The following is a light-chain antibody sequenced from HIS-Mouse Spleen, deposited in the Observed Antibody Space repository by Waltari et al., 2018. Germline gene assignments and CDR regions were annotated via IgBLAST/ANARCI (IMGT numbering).Light chain of an antibody. Sequence: QSALTQPASVSGSPGQSITIYCTGTSSDVGGYNYVSWYQQHPGKAPKLMIYDVSNRPSGVSNRFSGSKSGNTASLTISGLQAEDEADYYCSSYTSSSTLVFGTGTKVTVL. J-gene: IGLJ1*01. V-gene: IGLV2-14*03. CDR3: SSYTSSSTLV. CDR1: SSDVGGYNY. CDR2: DVS.